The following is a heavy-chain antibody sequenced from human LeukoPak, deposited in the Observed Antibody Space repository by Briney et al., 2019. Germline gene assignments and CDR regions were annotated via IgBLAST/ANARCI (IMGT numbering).Heavy chain of an antibody. V-gene: IGHV4-31*03. CDR3: ARRGVVVTAMSLWYYYGMDV. CDR2: IYYSGST. J-gene: IGHJ6*02. Sequence: SETLSLTCTVSGGSISSGGYYWSWIRQHPGKGLKWIGYIYYSGSTYYNPSLKSRVTISVGTSKNQFSLKLSSVTAADTAVYYCARRGVVVTAMSLWYYYGMDVWGQGTTVTVSS. CDR1: GGSISSGGYY. D-gene: IGHD2-21*02.